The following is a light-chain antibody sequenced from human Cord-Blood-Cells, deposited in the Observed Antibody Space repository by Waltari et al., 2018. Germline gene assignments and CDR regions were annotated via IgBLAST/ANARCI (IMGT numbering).Light chain of an antibody. J-gene: IGLJ2*01. V-gene: IGLV2-14*01. CDR1: RHDVGGYNY. CDR2: DVS. Sequence: QSALTQPASVSGSPGHSITIPCTGTRHDVGGYNYVSWYQQHPGKAPKLMIYDVSNRPSGVSNRFSGSKSGNTASLTISGLQAEDEADYYCSSYTSSSTVVFGGGTKLTVL. CDR3: SSYTSSSTVV.